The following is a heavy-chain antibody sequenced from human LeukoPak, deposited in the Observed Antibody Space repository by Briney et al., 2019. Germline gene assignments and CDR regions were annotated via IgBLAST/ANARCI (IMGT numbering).Heavy chain of an antibody. Sequence: PGGSLRLSCAASGFTFSTYWMHWVRHAPGKGLVWVSRINRDGSSTSYADSVKGRFTIFRDNAKNTLYLQMNSLRAEDTAVYYCARDRETYYDILTGYYTLGDAFDIWGQGTMVTVSS. CDR2: INRDGSST. CDR1: GFTFSTYW. D-gene: IGHD3-9*01. V-gene: IGHV3-74*01. J-gene: IGHJ3*02. CDR3: ARDRETYYDILTGYYTLGDAFDI.